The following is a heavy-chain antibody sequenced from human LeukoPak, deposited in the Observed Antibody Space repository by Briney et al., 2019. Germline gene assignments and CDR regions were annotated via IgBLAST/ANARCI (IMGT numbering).Heavy chain of an antibody. Sequence: GASVKVSCKASGYTFTGYYMHWVRQAPGQGLEWMGWINPNSGGTNYAQKFQGRVTMTRDTSISTAYMELSRLRSDDTAVYYCAREASSEYQLRAFDIWGQGTMVTVSS. CDR1: GYTFTGYY. V-gene: IGHV1-2*02. CDR2: INPNSGGT. J-gene: IGHJ3*02. D-gene: IGHD2-2*01. CDR3: AREASSEYQLRAFDI.